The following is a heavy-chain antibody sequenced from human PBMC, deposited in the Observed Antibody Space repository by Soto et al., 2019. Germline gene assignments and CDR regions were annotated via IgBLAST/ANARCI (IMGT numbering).Heavy chain of an antibody. D-gene: IGHD3-22*01. Sequence: SXTLSLACAVYGGSFSGYYCSWIHQPPGKGLEWIGEINHSGSTNYNPSLKSRVTISVDTSKNQFSLKLSSVTAADTDVYYCARGHYYDSSGYYDVSFDYWGQGTLVTVSS. V-gene: IGHV4-34*01. CDR3: ARGHYYDSSGYYDVSFDY. CDR1: GGSFSGYY. J-gene: IGHJ4*02. CDR2: INHSGST.